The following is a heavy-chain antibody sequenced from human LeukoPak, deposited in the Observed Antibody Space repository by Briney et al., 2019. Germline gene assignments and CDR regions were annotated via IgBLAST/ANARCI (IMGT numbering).Heavy chain of an antibody. CDR1: GFTFSSYA. CDR3: AKDPQGD. V-gene: IGHV3-23*01. J-gene: IGHJ4*02. CDR2: IGGSGGST. Sequence: GGSLRLSCAASGFTFSSYAMSWVRQTPGQGLKWVSAIGGSGGSTYYANSVKGRFTISRDNSKNTLYLQMNSLRAEDTAVYYCAKDPQGDWGQGTLVTVSS. D-gene: IGHD3-16*01.